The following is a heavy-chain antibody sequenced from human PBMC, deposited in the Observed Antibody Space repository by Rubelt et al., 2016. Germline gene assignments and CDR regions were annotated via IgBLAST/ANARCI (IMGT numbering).Heavy chain of an antibody. CDR1: GFTFSSYA. CDR3: ASERVRGVILKPIFAY. J-gene: IGHJ4*02. Sequence: GGLVQPGGSLRLSCAASGFTFSSYAMSWVRQAPGKGLEWVSTIPGSGGSTHYADSVKGRFTISRDNSRKTLYLQMNSLRADDPAVYYCASERVRGVILKPIFAYWGQGTLLTVSS. D-gene: IGHD3-10*01. CDR2: IPGSGGST. V-gene: IGHV3-23*01.